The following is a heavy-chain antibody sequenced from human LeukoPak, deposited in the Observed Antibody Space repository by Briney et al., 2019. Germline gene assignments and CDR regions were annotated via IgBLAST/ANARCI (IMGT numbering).Heavy chain of an antibody. J-gene: IGHJ6*04. CDR2: ISSSGSTI. D-gene: IGHD3-10*02. CDR3: AELGITMIGGV. V-gene: IGHV3-48*04. CDR1: GFTFSSYG. Sequence: QSGGSLRLSCAASGFTFSSYGITWVRQAPGKGLEWVSGISSSGSTIYYADSVKGRFTISRDNAKNSLYLQMNSLRAEDTAVYYCAELGITMIGGVWGKGTTVTISS.